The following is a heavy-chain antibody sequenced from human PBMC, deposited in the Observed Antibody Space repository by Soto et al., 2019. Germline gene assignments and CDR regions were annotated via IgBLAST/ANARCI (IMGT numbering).Heavy chain of an antibody. CDR3: ARLHSDSWYYVSFDP. CDR1: GGFISNSRYY. D-gene: IGHD6-13*01. J-gene: IGHJ5*02. Sequence: SDTLSLTCTVSGGFISNSRYYWGWIRQPPGKGLEWIGSIYYSGSTYYNPSLQSRVAISVDTSKNQFSLRLNFVSAADTAVYYCARLHSDSWYYVSFDPWGQGTLVTVSS. V-gene: IGHV4-39*01. CDR2: IYYSGST.